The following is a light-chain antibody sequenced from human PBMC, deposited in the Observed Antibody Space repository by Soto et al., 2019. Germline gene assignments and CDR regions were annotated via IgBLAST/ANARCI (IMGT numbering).Light chain of an antibody. CDR3: QSSDSSLNV. J-gene: IGLJ1*01. CDR1: SSNIGAGYD. CDR2: GNS. Sequence: QSLLTQPPSVSGAPGQRVTISCTGSSSNIGAGYDVHWYQQLPGTAPKLLIYGNSNRPSGVPDRFSGSKSGTSASLAITGLQAEDEADYYCQSSDSSLNVFGTGTKLTVL. V-gene: IGLV1-40*01.